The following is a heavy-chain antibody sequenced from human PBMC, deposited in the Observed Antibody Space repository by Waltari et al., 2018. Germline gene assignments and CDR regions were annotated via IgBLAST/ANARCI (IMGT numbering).Heavy chain of an antibody. J-gene: IGHJ5*02. D-gene: IGHD5-12*01. CDR1: GGSISSGSFY. Sequence: QLQLQESGPGLVRLSETLSLTCSVAGGSISSGSFYWGWIRQSPGKGLEWIGSIYYSGSTDYNSNLKSRVTISGDTSKNQFSLKLSSVTAADTAVYYCARHWKKSGYRFDPWGQGTLVTVSS. CDR2: IYYSGST. V-gene: IGHV4-39*01. CDR3: ARHWKKSGYRFDP.